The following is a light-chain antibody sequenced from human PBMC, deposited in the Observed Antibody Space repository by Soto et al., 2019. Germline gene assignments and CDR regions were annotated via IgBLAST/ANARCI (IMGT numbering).Light chain of an antibody. V-gene: IGLV2-8*01. J-gene: IGLJ1*01. CDR1: SSDVGGYNY. CDR3: SSYAGSNKSV. CDR2: EVS. Sequence: QSVLTQPPSASVSPGQSVTISCTGTSSDVGGYNYVSWYQQYAGKAPKLMIYEVSKRPSGVPDRFSGSKSGNTASLTVSGLQAEDEADYYCSSYAGSNKSVFGTGTKVTVL.